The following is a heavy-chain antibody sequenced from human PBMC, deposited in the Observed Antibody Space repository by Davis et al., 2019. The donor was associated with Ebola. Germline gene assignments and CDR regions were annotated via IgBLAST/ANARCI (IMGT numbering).Heavy chain of an antibody. CDR2: IKPDEGEK. D-gene: IGHD6-6*01. CDR3: ARHGWLGYSSWHLYFDL. J-gene: IGHJ2*01. V-gene: IGHV3-7*01. Sequence: GESLKISCAASGFTFSSYSMNWLRPAPGKVPEWVAIIKPDEGEKYYVDSVKGQFTISRDNAKNSLYLQMNSLRDEDTAVYYCARHGWLGYSSWHLYFDLWGRGTLVTVSS. CDR1: GFTFSSYS.